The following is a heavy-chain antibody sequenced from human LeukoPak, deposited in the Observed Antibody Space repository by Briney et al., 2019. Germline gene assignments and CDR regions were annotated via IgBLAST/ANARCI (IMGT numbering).Heavy chain of an antibody. CDR3: ARGWSHGYYYYMDV. Sequence: SETLSLTCTVSGYSISSGYYWSWIRQPAGKGLEWIGRIYTSGSTNYNPSLKSRVTISIDTSRNQFSLNLTSVTAADTAVYYCARGWSHGYYYYMDVWGKGTTVTISS. CDR2: IYTSGST. V-gene: IGHV4-61*02. J-gene: IGHJ6*03. D-gene: IGHD5-18*01. CDR1: GYSISSGYY.